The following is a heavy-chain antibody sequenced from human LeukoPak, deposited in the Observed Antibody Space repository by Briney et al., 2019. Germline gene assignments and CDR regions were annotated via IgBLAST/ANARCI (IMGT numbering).Heavy chain of an antibody. J-gene: IGHJ4*02. Sequence: GASVKVSCKASGGTFSSYAISWVRQAPGQGLEWMGGIIPIFGTANYAQKFQGRVTMTTDTSTSTAYMELRSLRSDDTAVYYCAKITDSGYDSHFDYWGQGTLVTVSS. CDR2: IIPIFGTA. CDR1: GGTFSSYA. CDR3: AKITDSGYDSHFDY. D-gene: IGHD5-12*01. V-gene: IGHV1-69*05.